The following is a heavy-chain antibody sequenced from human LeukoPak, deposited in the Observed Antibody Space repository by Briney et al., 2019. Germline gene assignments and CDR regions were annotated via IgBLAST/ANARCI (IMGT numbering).Heavy chain of an antibody. CDR3: AKDLFAGTGIWDY. CDR2: INSSSSYI. J-gene: IGHJ4*02. Sequence: GGSLRLSCAASGFTFSSYSMNWVRQAPGKGLEWVSSINSSSSYIYYADSVKGRFTISRDNAKNSLYLQMNSLRAEDTAVYFCAKDLFAGTGIWDYWGQGTLVTVSS. CDR1: GFTFSSYS. V-gene: IGHV3-21*04. D-gene: IGHD1-14*01.